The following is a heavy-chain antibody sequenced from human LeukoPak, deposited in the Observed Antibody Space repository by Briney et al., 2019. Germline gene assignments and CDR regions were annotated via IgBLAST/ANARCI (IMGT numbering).Heavy chain of an antibody. D-gene: IGHD6-13*01. CDR3: ARRYSSSSNWFDP. J-gene: IGHJ5*02. CDR2: ISSSSSYI. V-gene: IGHV3-21*01. CDR1: GFTFSSYS. Sequence: GGSLRLSCAASGFTFSSYSMNWVRQAPGKGLEWVSSISSSSSYIYYADSVKGRFTISRDNAKNSLYLQMNSLRAEDTAVYYCARRYSSSSNWFDPWGRGTLVTVSS.